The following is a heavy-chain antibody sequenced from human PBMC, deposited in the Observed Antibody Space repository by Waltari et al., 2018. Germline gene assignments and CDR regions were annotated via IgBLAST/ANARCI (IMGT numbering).Heavy chain of an antibody. CDR1: GGSIRIXSYS. CDR2: IDHSGRT. J-gene: IGHJ4*02. Sequence: QLQLXESGPGLVKPSETLSLTXTVSGGSIRIXSYSWXWIRQPPGKGLDWIGSIDHSGRTNXNPSLKRRXTVSXDTXKNXXXLXLSSVTAAXXAVYXCARRPRPGTXSFNFDYXGQGTLVTVXS. D-gene: IGHD1-1*01. CDR3: ARRPRPGTXSFNFDY. V-gene: IGHV4-39*01.